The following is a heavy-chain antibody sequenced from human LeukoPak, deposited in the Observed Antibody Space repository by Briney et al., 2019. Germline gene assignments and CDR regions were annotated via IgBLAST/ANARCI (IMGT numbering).Heavy chain of an antibody. D-gene: IGHD6-19*01. J-gene: IGHJ4*02. Sequence: ASVKVSCKASGYPFTDYYMHWVRQAPGQGLEWMGIINPSGGSTSYAQKFQGRVTMTRDTSTSTVYMELSSLRSEDTAVYYCARDRVSSGWPLTLDYWGQGTLVTVSS. CDR1: GYPFTDYY. CDR2: INPSGGST. CDR3: ARDRVSSGWPLTLDY. V-gene: IGHV1-46*01.